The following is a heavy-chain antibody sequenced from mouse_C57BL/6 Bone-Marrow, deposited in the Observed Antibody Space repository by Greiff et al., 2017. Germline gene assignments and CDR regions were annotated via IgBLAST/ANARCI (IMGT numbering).Heavy chain of an antibody. D-gene: IGHD1-1*01. CDR3: ARGITTVVGNSFDY. Sequence: EVQLVESGGDLVKPGGSLKLSCAASGFTFSSYGMSWVRQTPDKRLEWVATISSGGSYTYYPDSVKGRFTISRDNAKNTLYLQMSSLKSEDTAMYYCARGITTVVGNSFDYWGQGTTLTVSS. J-gene: IGHJ2*01. CDR1: GFTFSSYG. V-gene: IGHV5-6*01. CDR2: ISSGGSYT.